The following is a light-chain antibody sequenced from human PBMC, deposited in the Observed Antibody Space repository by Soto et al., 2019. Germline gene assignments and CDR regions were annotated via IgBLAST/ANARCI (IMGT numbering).Light chain of an antibody. CDR1: QRVRGN. CDR2: GAS. J-gene: IGKJ4*01. Sequence: EIVMTQSPATLSVSPGERVTLSSRASQRVRGNLAGYQQNPGQVPRVLIYGASTRAIGIPDRFSGSGSGTEFTLTISSLQSEDFAVYYCQHYNNLWGFGGGTKVEIK. V-gene: IGKV3-15*01. CDR3: QHYNNLWG.